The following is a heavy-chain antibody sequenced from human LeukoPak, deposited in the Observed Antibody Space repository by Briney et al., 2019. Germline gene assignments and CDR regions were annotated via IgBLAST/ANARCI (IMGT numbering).Heavy chain of an antibody. CDR2: ITSSGRHI. CDR3: ARDPYSGAYGSDYYYYMDV. J-gene: IGHJ6*03. D-gene: IGHD1-26*01. Sequence: GGSLRLYCAASGFSFSNYNMNWARLAPGKGLEWVSSITSSGRHIFYADSVKGRFTISRDNADNSLYLQMNSLRAEDTAVYFCARDPYSGAYGSDYYYYMDVWGKGTTVTVSS. CDR1: GFSFSNYN. V-gene: IGHV3-21*01.